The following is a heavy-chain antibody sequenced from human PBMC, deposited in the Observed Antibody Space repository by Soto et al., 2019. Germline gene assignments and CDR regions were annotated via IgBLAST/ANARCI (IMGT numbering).Heavy chain of an antibody. J-gene: IGHJ6*02. Sequence: QVQLVESGGGVVQPGRSLRLSCAASGFTFTSYGLHWVRQAPGKGLEWVAVVSYDGVNKFYTDSVRGRFTISRDNSKNTLYLQMNSLRPEDTAVYYCASLGGDIVVVPTESDYYYGLDVWGQGTTVTVSS. CDR2: VSYDGVNK. CDR3: ASLGGDIVVVPTESDYYYGLDV. V-gene: IGHV3-30*03. CDR1: GFTFTSYG. D-gene: IGHD2-2*01.